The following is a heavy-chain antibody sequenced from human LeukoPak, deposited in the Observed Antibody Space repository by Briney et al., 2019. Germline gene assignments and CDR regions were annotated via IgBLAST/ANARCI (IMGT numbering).Heavy chain of an antibody. D-gene: IGHD3-22*01. CDR3: ARAYYYDSQDY. V-gene: IGHV3-23*01. J-gene: IGHJ4*02. CDR2: ISGSGGST. Sequence: GGSLRLSCAASGFTFSSYAMSWVRQAPGKGLEWVSGISGSGGSTYYADSVKGRFTISRDNAKNSLYLQMNSLRAEDTAVYYCARAYYYDSQDYWGQGTLVTVSS. CDR1: GFTFSSYA.